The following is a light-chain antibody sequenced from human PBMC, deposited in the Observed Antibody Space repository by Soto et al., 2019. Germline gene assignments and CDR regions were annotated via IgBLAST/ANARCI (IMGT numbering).Light chain of an antibody. CDR3: SSFAGNFWV. V-gene: IGLV2-8*01. J-gene: IGLJ3*02. CDR2: EVS. Sequence: QSALTQPPSASGSPGQSVTISCTGTSSDIGAYNYVSWYQQHPGKAPKLMISEVSQRPSGVPDRFSGSKSGNTASLTVSGLQAEDEADYYCSSFAGNFWVFGGGTKVTGL. CDR1: SSDIGAYNY.